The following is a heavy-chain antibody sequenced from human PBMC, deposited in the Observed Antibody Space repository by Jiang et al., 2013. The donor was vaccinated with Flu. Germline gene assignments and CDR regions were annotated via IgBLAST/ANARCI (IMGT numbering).Heavy chain of an antibody. V-gene: IGHV3-33*01. J-gene: IGHJ4*02. CDR1: GFTFSTYG. D-gene: IGHD6-19*01. CDR2: IWNDGSTK. CDR3: ARGQQWRVPN. Sequence: QLLESGGGVVQPGRSLRLSCATSGFTFSTYGMHWVRQAPGKGLEWVAVIWNDGSTKYYADSVKGRFTISRDTSKNTLFLQMNSLRGEDSAVYYCARGQQWRVPNWGQGTRVTVSS.